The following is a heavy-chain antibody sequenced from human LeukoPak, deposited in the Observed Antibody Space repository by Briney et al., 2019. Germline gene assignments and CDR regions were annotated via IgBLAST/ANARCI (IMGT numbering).Heavy chain of an antibody. CDR2: INSDGSST. D-gene: IGHD3-22*01. J-gene: IGHJ4*02. V-gene: IGHV3-74*01. CDR3: VRGYYYDSSGYYYLFDY. CDR1: GFTFSSYW. Sequence: GGSLRLSCAASGFTFSSYWMHWVRQAPGKGLVWVSCINSDGSSTRYADSVKGRFTISRDNAKNSLYLQMNSLRAEDTAVYYCVRGYYYDSSGYYYLFDYWGQGTLVTVSS.